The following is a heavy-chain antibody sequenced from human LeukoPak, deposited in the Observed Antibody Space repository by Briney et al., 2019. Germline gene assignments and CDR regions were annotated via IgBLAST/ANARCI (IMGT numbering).Heavy chain of an antibody. CDR3: AKEGSGAAAGTGAGDFDY. CDR1: GFTFSSYG. J-gene: IGHJ4*02. Sequence: SGGSLRLSCAASGFTFSSYGMHWVRQAPGKGLEWVAVISYDGSNKYYADSVKGRFTISRDNSKNTLYLQMNSLRAEDTAVYYCAKEGSGAAAGTGAGDFDYWGQGTLVTVSP. CDR2: ISYDGSNK. D-gene: IGHD6-13*01. V-gene: IGHV3-30*18.